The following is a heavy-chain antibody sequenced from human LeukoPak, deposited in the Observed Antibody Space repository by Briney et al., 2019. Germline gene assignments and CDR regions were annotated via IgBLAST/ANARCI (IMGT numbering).Heavy chain of an antibody. V-gene: IGHV3-15*07. CDR2: IKRKSDGETS. CDR1: GFISSDVW. Sequence: GGSLRLSCAASGFISSDVWMNWVRQAPGKGLEWVGRIKRKSDGETSAYAAPVKGRFTISRDDSKNTLFLQMNSLKTEDTAMYYCTADTPSSSSQAFDHWGQGTLVTVSS. J-gene: IGHJ4*02. CDR3: TADTPSSSSQAFDH. D-gene: IGHD6-19*01.